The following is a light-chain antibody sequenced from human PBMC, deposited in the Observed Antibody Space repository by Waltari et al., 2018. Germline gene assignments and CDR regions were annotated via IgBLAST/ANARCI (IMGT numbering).Light chain of an antibody. CDR3: CSYAGRYTWV. CDR2: DVS. J-gene: IGLJ3*02. V-gene: IGLV2-11*01. CDR1: NSDVGGYNY. Sequence: QSALTQPRSVSGSPGQSVTISCTGTNSDVGGYNYVSWYQQHPDKAPKLMIYDVSNRPSGVPDRFSGSKSGNTASLTISGLQAEDEADYYCCSYAGRYTWVFGGGTKLTVL.